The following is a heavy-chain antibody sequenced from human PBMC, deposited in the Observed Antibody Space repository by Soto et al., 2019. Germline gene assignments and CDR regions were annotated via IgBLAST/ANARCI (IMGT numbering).Heavy chain of an antibody. CDR1: GFTFTNYW. CDR3: TRAGRYRYDNWFDP. CDR2: INSDGSNT. Sequence: EVQLVESGGGLVQPGGSLRLSCVASGFTFTNYWMHWVRQAPGKGLVWVSYINSDGSNTNYADSVKGRFTISRDNAKNTLYLQMNSLRAEDTALYYCTRAGRYRYDNWFDPWGQGTLVTVSS. D-gene: IGHD5-18*01. J-gene: IGHJ5*02. V-gene: IGHV3-74*01.